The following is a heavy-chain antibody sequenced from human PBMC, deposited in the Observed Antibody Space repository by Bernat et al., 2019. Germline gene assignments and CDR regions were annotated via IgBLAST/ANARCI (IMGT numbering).Heavy chain of an antibody. CDR3: ARENVIRGDYFDY. J-gene: IGHJ4*02. CDR2: IKQDGSEK. CDR1: GFTFSSYW. D-gene: IGHD3-10*01. Sequence: EVQLVESGGGLVQPGGSLRLSCAASGFTFSSYWMSWVRQAPGKGLEWVANIKQDGSEKYYVDSVKGRFTISRDNAKNSRYLQMTSLRAEDTAVYYCARENVIRGDYFDYWGQGTLVTVSS. V-gene: IGHV3-7*01.